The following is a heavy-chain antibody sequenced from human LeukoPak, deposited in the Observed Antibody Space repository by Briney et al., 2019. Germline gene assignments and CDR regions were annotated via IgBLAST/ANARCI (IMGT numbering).Heavy chain of an antibody. Sequence: PGGSLRLSCAASGFTFSSYSMNWVRQAPGKGLERVSSISSSSSYIYYADSVKGRFTISRDNAKNSLYLQMNSLRAEDTAVYYCARANSRLVTIWYASGPTRAHRSGWFDPWGQGTLVTVSS. CDR2: ISSSSSYI. D-gene: IGHD3-9*01. CDR1: GFTFSSYS. J-gene: IGHJ5*02. V-gene: IGHV3-21*01. CDR3: ARANSRLVTIWYASGPTRAHRSGWFDP.